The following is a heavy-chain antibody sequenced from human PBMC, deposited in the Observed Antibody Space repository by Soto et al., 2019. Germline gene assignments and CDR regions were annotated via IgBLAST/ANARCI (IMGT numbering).Heavy chain of an antibody. Sequence: GGSLILSCAAPGFTFSSYSMNWVRQAPGKGLEWVSSISSSSSYIYYADSVKGRFTISRDNAKNSLYLQMNSLRAEDTAAYYCARGGYSNYWFDPWGQGTLVTVSS. CDR2: ISSSSSYI. J-gene: IGHJ5*02. CDR1: GFTFSSYS. V-gene: IGHV3-21*01. CDR3: ARGGYSNYWFDP. D-gene: IGHD4-4*01.